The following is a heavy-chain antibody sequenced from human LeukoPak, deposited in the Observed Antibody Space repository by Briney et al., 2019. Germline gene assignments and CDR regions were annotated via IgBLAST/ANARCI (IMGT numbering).Heavy chain of an antibody. CDR1: GFTFSSYA. Sequence: GGSLRLSCAASGFTFSSYAMHWVRQAPGKGLEWVAVISYDGSNKYYADSVKGRFTISRDNSKNTLYLQMNSLRAEDTAVYYCAKIQYDSSGYYPTGDQPYFDYWGQGTLVTVSS. D-gene: IGHD3-22*01. CDR3: AKIQYDSSGYYPTGDQPYFDY. J-gene: IGHJ4*02. CDR2: ISYDGSNK. V-gene: IGHV3-30*04.